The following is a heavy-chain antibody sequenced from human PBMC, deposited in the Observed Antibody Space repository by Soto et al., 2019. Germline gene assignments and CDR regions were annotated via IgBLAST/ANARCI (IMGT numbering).Heavy chain of an antibody. CDR1: GFTFSSYA. Sequence: GGSLRLSCAASGFTFSSYAMHWVRQAPGKGLEWVAVISYDGSNKYYADSVKGRFTISRDNSKNTLYLQMNSLRAEDTAVYYCARENYDSSGYPIDYWGQGTLVTVSS. CDR3: ARENYDSSGYPIDY. D-gene: IGHD3-22*01. V-gene: IGHV3-30-3*01. CDR2: ISYDGSNK. J-gene: IGHJ4*02.